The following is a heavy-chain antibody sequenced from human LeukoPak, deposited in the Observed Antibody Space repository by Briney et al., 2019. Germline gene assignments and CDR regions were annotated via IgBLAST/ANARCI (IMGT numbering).Heavy chain of an antibody. CDR1: GFTFSSYG. Sequence: GGSLRLSCAASGFTFSSYGMHWVRQAPGKGLEWVAFIRYDGSNKYYADSVKGRFTISRDNSKNTLYLQMNSLRAEDTAVYYCAKRPDEYYYYMDVWGKGTTVTVSS. J-gene: IGHJ6*03. CDR3: AKRPDEYYYYMDV. CDR2: IRYDGSNK. V-gene: IGHV3-30*02.